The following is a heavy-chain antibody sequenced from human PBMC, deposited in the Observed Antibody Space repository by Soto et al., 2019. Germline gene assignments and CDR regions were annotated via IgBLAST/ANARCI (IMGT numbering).Heavy chain of an antibody. CDR2: IYYSGST. Sequence: SETLSLTCTVSGGSISSGGYYWSWIRQHPGKGLEWTGYIYYSGSTYYNPSLKSRVTISVDTSKNQFSLKLSSVTAADTAVYYCARDRNWAMFDPWGQGTLVTVSS. D-gene: IGHD7-27*01. CDR3: ARDRNWAMFDP. CDR1: GGSISSGGYY. J-gene: IGHJ5*02. V-gene: IGHV4-31*03.